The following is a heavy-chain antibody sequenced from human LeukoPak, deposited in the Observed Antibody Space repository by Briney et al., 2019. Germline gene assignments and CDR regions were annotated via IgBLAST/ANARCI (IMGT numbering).Heavy chain of an antibody. V-gene: IGHV3-66*02. CDR1: GFTVSSNY. D-gene: IGHD1-26*01. J-gene: IGHJ4*02. Sequence: HPGGSLRLSCAASGFTVSSNYMTWVRQAPGKGLDWVSVIYSGGSTYYADSVKGRFTTSRDNSKNTLFLQMNSLRPEDTAVYYCARGASGTYYFGYWGRGTLVTVSS. CDR3: ARGASGTYYFGY. CDR2: IYSGGST.